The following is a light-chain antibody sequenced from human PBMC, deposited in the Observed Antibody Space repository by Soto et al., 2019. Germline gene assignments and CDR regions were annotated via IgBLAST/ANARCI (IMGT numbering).Light chain of an antibody. V-gene: IGKV1-8*01. J-gene: IGKJ4*01. CDR3: QQYYSYPFS. Sequence: AIRMTQSPSSLSASIGDRVTITGRASHGINNYLAWYQQKPGKAPKFLIYDASTLQIGVPSRFSGSESGADFTLAIRNLQSEDFATYYCQQYYSYPFSFGGGTQVEIK. CDR2: DAS. CDR1: HGINNY.